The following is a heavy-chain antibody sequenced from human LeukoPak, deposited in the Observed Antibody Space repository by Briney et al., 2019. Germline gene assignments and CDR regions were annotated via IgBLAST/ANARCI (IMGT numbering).Heavy chain of an antibody. D-gene: IGHD2-2*02. J-gene: IGHJ5*02. CDR1: GYTFTGYY. Sequence: GASVKVSCKASGYTFTGYYMHWVRQAPGQGLEWMGWINPNSGGTNYAQKFQGRVTMTRDTSISTAYMELSRLRSDDTAVYYCARSPLRGFCSSTSCYSPLRESWWFDPWGQGTLVTVSS. CDR3: ARSPLRGFCSSTSCYSPLRESWWFDP. V-gene: IGHV1-2*02. CDR2: INPNSGGT.